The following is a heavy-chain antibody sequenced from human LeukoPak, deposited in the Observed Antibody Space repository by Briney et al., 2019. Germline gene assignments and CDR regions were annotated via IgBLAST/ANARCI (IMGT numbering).Heavy chain of an antibody. D-gene: IGHD5-18*01. Sequence: SETLSLTCTVSGGSISSYYWSWIRQPPGKGLEWIGYIYYSGSTNYNPSLESRVAISADMSKNQISLKLTSVTGADTAVYYCAGYTAMGLWGQGTLVTVSS. CDR2: IYYSGST. CDR1: GGSISSYY. V-gene: IGHV4-59*12. CDR3: AGYTAMGL. J-gene: IGHJ4*02.